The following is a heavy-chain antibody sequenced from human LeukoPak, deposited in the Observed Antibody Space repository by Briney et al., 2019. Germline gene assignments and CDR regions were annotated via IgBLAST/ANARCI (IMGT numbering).Heavy chain of an antibody. CDR2: MSYDGSNK. CDR1: GFTFSSYG. D-gene: IGHD1-26*01. Sequence: GGSLRLSCAASGFTFSSYGMHWVRQAPGKGLEWVALMSYDGSNKYYAVSVKGRFTISRDNSKNTLYLQMNSLRAEDTAVYYCAKDVGKWESLHFFDYWGQGTLVTVSS. J-gene: IGHJ4*02. V-gene: IGHV3-30*18. CDR3: AKDVGKWESLHFFDY.